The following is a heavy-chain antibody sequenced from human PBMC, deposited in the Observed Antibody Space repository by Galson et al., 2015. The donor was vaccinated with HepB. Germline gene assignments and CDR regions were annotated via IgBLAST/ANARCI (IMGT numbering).Heavy chain of an antibody. D-gene: IGHD3-10*01. CDR2: ISSSSSTI. CDR1: GFTFSSYS. CDR3: ARDTYTMVRGVTSRGYGMDV. Sequence: SLRLSCAASGFTFSSYSMNWARQAPGKGLEWVSYISSSSSTIYYADSVKGRFTISRDNAKNSLYLQMNSLRAEDTAVYYCARDTYTMVRGVTSRGYGMDVWGQGTTVTVSS. J-gene: IGHJ6*02. V-gene: IGHV3-48*01.